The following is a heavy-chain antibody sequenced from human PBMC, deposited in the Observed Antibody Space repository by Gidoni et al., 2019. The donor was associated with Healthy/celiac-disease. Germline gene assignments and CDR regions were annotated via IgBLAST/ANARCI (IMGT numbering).Heavy chain of an antibody. CDR3: AKSKGVYAILGAFDI. J-gene: IGHJ3*02. CDR2: ISGSGGST. D-gene: IGHD2-8*01. CDR1: GCTLSSYA. Sequence: EVQLLESGGGLVQPGGSPRLPCAASGCTLSSYAMSWVRQAPGKGLEWVSAISGSGGSTYYADSVKGRFTISRDNSKNTLYLQMNSLRAEDTAVYYCAKSKGVYAILGAFDIWGQGTMVTVSS. V-gene: IGHV3-23*01.